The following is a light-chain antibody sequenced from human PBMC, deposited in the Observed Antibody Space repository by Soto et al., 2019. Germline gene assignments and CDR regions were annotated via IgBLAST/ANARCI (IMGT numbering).Light chain of an antibody. CDR3: QQYNSYSPWT. CDR2: DAS. J-gene: IGKJ1*01. V-gene: IGKV1-9*01. Sequence: DIQLTHSPSFLSASEGYRVTITCRASQGIHIHLAWYQQKPGKAPKLLIFDASTLQTGVPSRFGGGGSGTEFTLTISGLQPDDFATYYCQQYNSYSPWTFGPGTKVDIK. CDR1: QGIHIH.